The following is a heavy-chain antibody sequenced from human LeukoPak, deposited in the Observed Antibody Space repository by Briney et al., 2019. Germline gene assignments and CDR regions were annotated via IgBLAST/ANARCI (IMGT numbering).Heavy chain of an antibody. V-gene: IGHV1-18*01. CDR3: ARAPGWPEYFQH. J-gene: IGHJ1*01. CDR2: ISVYKGNT. Sequence: ASVKVSCKASGYTFTSYGISWVRQAPGQGLEWMGWISVYKGNTDYAQKLQGRVTVTTDTSTSTAYMELTSLRSDDTAVYYCARAPGWPEYFQHWGQGTLVTVSS. CDR1: GYTFTSYG. D-gene: IGHD6-19*01.